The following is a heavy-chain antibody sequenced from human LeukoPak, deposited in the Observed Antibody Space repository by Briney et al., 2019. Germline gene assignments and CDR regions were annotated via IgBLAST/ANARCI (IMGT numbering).Heavy chain of an antibody. Sequence: ASETLSLTCAVYGGSFSGYYWSWIRQPPGKGLEWIGEINHSGSTNYNPSLKSRVIISVDTSKNQFSLKLSSVTAADTAVYYCARGNDIVVVPAAHDRGFDYWGQGTLVTVSS. J-gene: IGHJ4*02. CDR1: GGSFSGYY. CDR3: ARGNDIVVVPAAHDRGFDY. D-gene: IGHD2-2*01. V-gene: IGHV4-34*01. CDR2: INHSGST.